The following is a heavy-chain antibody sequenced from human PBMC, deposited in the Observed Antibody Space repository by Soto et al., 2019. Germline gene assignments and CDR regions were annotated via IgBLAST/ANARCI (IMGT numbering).Heavy chain of an antibody. CDR3: ARDRGSSWFPYYYYGMDV. Sequence: PSETLSLTCTVSGGSISSYYWSWIRQPAGKGLEWIGRIYTSGSTNYNPSLKSRVTMSVDTSKNQFSLKLSSVTAADTAVYYCARDRGSSWFPYYYYGMDVWGQGTTVTVSS. J-gene: IGHJ6*02. D-gene: IGHD6-13*01. CDR2: IYTSGST. V-gene: IGHV4-4*07. CDR1: GGSISSYY.